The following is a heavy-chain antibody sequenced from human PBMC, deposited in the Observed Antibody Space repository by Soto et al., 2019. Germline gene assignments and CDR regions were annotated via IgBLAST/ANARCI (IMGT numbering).Heavy chain of an antibody. J-gene: IGHJ3*02. CDR3: ARGPPGSTSSAFDI. CDR2: IYYSGST. D-gene: IGHD2-2*01. CDR1: GGSISSYY. V-gene: IGHV4-59*01. Sequence: SETLSLTCTVSGGSISSYYWSWIRQPPGKGLEWIGYIYYSGSTNYNPSLKSRVTISVDTSKNQFSLKLSSVTAADTAVYYCARGPPGSTSSAFDIWGQGTMVTVSS.